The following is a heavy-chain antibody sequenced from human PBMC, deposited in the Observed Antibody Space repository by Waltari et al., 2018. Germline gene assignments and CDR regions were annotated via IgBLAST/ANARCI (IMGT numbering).Heavy chain of an antibody. D-gene: IGHD5-18*01. J-gene: IGHJ5*02. V-gene: IGHV4-34*01. CDR3: ATSVDTAMASKFLGWFDP. Sequence: QVQLQQWGAGLLKPSETLSLTCAVYVGSFSGYYWSWLRQPPGKGLEWIGEINHSGSTNYNPSLKSRVTISVDTSKNQFSLKLSSVTAADTAVYYCATSVDTAMASKFLGWFDPWGQGTLVTVSS. CDR2: INHSGST. CDR1: VGSFSGYY.